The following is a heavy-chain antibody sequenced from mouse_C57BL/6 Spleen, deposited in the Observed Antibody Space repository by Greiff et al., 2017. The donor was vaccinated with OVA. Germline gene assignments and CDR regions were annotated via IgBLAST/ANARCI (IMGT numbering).Heavy chain of an antibody. Sequence: EVQRVESGGGLVKPGGSLKLSCAASGFTFSDYGMHWVRQAPEKGLEWVAYISSGSSTIYYADTVKGRFTISRDNAKNTLFLQMTSLRSEDTAMYYCARGSYYYGSSDYFDYWGQGTTLTVSS. D-gene: IGHD1-1*01. CDR1: GFTFSDYG. V-gene: IGHV5-17*01. CDR2: ISSGSSTI. CDR3: ARGSYYYGSSDYFDY. J-gene: IGHJ2*01.